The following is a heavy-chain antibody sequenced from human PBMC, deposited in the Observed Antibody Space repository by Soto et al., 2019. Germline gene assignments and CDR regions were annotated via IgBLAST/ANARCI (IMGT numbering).Heavy chain of an antibody. J-gene: IGHJ5*02. CDR1: GGTFSSYT. V-gene: IGHV1-69*02. D-gene: IGHD4-4*01. CDR2: IIPILGIA. CDR3: ARAAAYSNFQGWFDP. Sequence: QVQLVQSGAEVKKPGSSVKVSCKASGGTFSSYTISWVRQAPGQGLEWMGRIIPILGIANYAQKFQGRVTITADKSTSRSYMELSSLRSEDTAVYYCARAAAYSNFQGWFDPWGQGTLVTVSS.